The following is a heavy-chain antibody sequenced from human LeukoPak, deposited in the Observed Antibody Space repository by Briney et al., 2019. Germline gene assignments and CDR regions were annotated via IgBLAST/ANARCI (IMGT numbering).Heavy chain of an antibody. CDR2: INPSGGST. Sequence: ASVKVSCKASGYTFTSYYMHWVRQAPGQGLEWMGIINPSGGSTSYAQKFQGRVTMTRDTSTSTVYMELSSLRSEDTALYYCARDESPLGRWLVHGVYWGQGTLVTVSS. CDR3: ARDESPLGRWLVHGVY. V-gene: IGHV1-46*01. J-gene: IGHJ4*02. D-gene: IGHD6-19*01. CDR1: GYTFTSYY.